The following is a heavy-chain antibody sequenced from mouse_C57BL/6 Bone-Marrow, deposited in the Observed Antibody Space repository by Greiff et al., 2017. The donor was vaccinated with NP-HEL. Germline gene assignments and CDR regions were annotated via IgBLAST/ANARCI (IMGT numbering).Heavy chain of an antibody. V-gene: IGHV5-9-1*02. CDR2: ISSGGDYI. D-gene: IGHD4-1*01. CDR1: GFTFSSYA. CDR3: TTGTRRPGFAY. Sequence: EVKLMESGEGLVKPGGSLKLSCAASGFTFSSYAMSWVRQTPEKRLEWVAYISSGGDYIYYADTVKGRFTISRDNARNTLYLQMSSLKSEDTAMYYCTTGTRRPGFAYWGQGTLVTVSA. J-gene: IGHJ3*01.